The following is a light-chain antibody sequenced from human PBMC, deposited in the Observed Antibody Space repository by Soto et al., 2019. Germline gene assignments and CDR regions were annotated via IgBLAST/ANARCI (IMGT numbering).Light chain of an antibody. Sequence: QSVLTQPASVSGSPGQSITISCTGTSSDVGGYNYVSWYQQHPGKAPKLMLYDVSNRPSGVSNRFSGSKSGNSASLTISGLQAEDEADYYCSSYASSSTYVLGTGTKLTVL. V-gene: IGLV2-14*03. CDR3: SSYASSSTYV. CDR1: SSDVGGYNY. J-gene: IGLJ1*01. CDR2: DVS.